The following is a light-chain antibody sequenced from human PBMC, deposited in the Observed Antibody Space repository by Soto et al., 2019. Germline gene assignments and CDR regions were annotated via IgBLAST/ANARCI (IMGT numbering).Light chain of an antibody. Sequence: QLVLTQPPSASGTPGQTVSISCSGTSSNIGVNSVSWYQHLPGAAPKLLIHSNDQRPSGVPVRFSGFKSGTSASLAISGLQSEDEADYYCAAWDDSLNGHVLFGGGTKLTVL. CDR1: SSNIGVNS. J-gene: IGLJ2*01. CDR2: SND. V-gene: IGLV1-44*01. CDR3: AAWDDSLNGHVL.